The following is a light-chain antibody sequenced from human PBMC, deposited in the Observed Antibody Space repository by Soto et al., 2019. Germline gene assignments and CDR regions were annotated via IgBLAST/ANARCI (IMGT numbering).Light chain of an antibody. CDR1: QAISTY. CDR3: QTYTGAPWT. J-gene: IGKJ1*01. Sequence: DIPLTQSPSSLSASVGDRVTITCRASQAISTYLVWYQQKPGTVPKLLIFAASTLQSGVPSRFSGSGSGTDFTLTIRSLQPEDVAPYYRQTYTGAPWTFGQGTKVEIK. CDR2: AAS. V-gene: IGKV1-27*01.